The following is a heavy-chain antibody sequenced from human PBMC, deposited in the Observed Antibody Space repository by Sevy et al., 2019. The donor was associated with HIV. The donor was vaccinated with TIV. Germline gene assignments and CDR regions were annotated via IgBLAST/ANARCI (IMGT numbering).Heavy chain of an antibody. D-gene: IGHD2-8*01. CDR1: GFTFNIYS. CDR2: LSFGCGKI. Sequence: GGSLRLSCAASGFTFNIYSMSWVRQTPGKGLEWVATLSFGCGKIKHADSVKGRFTTSRDDSKNAVYLQMNNLRVEDTAIYYCAREGCTKPHDYWGQGTLVTVSS. V-gene: IGHV3-23*01. J-gene: IGHJ4*02. CDR3: AREGCTKPHDY.